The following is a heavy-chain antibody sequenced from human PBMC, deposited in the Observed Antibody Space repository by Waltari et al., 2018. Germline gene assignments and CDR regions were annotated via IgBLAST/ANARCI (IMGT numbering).Heavy chain of an antibody. J-gene: IGHJ3*02. V-gene: IGHV3-9*01. Sequence: EVQLVESGGGLVQPGRSLRLSCAASGFTFDDYAMHCVRQAPGKGLEWVSGISWNSGSIGYADSVKGRFTISRDNAKNSLYLQMNSLRAEDTALYYCAKDIVGAIFNAFDIWGQGTMVTVSS. CDR2: ISWNSGSI. CDR3: AKDIVGAIFNAFDI. CDR1: GFTFDDYA. D-gene: IGHD1-26*01.